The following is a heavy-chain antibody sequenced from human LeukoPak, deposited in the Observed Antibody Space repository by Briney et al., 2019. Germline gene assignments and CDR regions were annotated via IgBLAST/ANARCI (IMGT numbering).Heavy chain of an antibody. CDR1: GYTFTNYY. CDR2: IIPSGGGT. CDR3: ARVTMLRGVVGTNGMDI. D-gene: IGHD3-10*01. Sequence: ASVKVSCKASGYTFTNYYMHWVRQAPGQELEWMGIIIPSGGGTTYAQRFQGRVTMTRDTSTSTVYMELTSLRSEDTAVYYCARVTMLRGVVGTNGMDIWGQGTTVTVSS. J-gene: IGHJ6*02. V-gene: IGHV1-46*01.